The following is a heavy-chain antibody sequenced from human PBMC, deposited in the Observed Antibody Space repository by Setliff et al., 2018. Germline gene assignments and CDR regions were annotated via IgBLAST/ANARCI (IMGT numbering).Heavy chain of an antibody. CDR1: GYTLINYG. D-gene: IGHD2-8*01. CDR3: SRLVRYCTTTTCQRASGAEL. CDR2: ISAYTGNT. J-gene: IGHJ4*02. Sequence: ASVKVSCKASGYTLINYGISWVRQAPGQGLEWMGWISAYTGNTNYAQKLQGRVTMTTDTSTNTAYMELRSLTSDDTAVYFRSRLVRYCTTTTCQRASGAELWGQGTLVTVS. V-gene: IGHV1-18*01.